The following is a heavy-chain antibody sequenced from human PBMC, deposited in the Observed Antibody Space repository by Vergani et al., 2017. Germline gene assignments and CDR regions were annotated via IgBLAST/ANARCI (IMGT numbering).Heavy chain of an antibody. V-gene: IGHV3-23*01. D-gene: IGHD2-2*01. Sequence: EVQLLESGGGLVQPGGSLRLSCAASGFTFSSYAMSWVRQAPGKGLEWVSAISGSGGSTYYAESVKGRFTISRDNSKNTLYRQMNSLRAEDTTVYYCAKSGVGTSHPWGQGTLVTVSS. CDR3: AKSGVGTSHP. J-gene: IGHJ5*02. CDR2: ISGSGGST. CDR1: GFTFSSYA.